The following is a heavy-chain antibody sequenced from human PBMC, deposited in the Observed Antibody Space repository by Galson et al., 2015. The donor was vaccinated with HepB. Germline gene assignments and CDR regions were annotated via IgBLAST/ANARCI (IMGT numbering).Heavy chain of an antibody. D-gene: IGHD6-19*01. CDR2: IIPILGIA. V-gene: IGHV1-69*04. CDR1: GGTFSSYA. Sequence: SCKASGGTFSSYAISWVRQAPGQGLEWMGRIIPILGIANYAQKFQGRVTITADKSTSTAYMELSSLRSEDTAVYYCARFGIAVAGTRASYWGQGTLVTVSS. CDR3: ARFGIAVAGTRASY. J-gene: IGHJ4*02.